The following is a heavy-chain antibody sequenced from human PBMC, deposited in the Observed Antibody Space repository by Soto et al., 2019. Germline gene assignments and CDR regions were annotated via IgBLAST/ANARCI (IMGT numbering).Heavy chain of an antibody. CDR1: GITFSGYW. CDR2: VDSDGSGT. Sequence: EVQLEESGGGSVQPGGSLRLSCVASGITFSGYWMHWVRQVPGKGLVWVARVDSDGSGTSYADSVKGRFTISRDNAKNTLYLQMNSLRVEDTAVYYCATVFEHWGQGIPVTVSS. V-gene: IGHV3-74*01. CDR3: ATVFEH. J-gene: IGHJ4*02.